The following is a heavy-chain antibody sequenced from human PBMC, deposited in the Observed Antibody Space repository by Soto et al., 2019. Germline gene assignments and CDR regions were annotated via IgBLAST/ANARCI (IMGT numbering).Heavy chain of an antibody. V-gene: IGHV3-23*01. CDR3: AKDRPSGACKLDS. CDR1: GFTFSTYA. CDR2: ISDSGDYT. D-gene: IGHD6-6*01. Sequence: EVPLLESGGGLVLPGGSLRLSCAASGFTFSTYAMNWVRQAPGKGLEWVSCISDSGDYTNYADSVQGRFTISRDNSRNPRPPQRNSLRTKVTAVYDCAKDRPSGACKLDSWGQGTLVTVSS. J-gene: IGHJ4*02.